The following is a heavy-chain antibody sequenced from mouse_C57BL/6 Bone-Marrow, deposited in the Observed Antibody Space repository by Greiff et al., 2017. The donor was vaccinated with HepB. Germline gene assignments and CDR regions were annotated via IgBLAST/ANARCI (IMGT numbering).Heavy chain of an antibody. CDR3: ARWAGFDY. CDR1: GYTFTDYY. J-gene: IGHJ2*01. Sequence: EVQLQQSGPELVKPGASVKISCKASGYTFTDYYMNWVKQSHGKSLEWIGDINPNNGGTSYNQKFKGKATLTVDKSSSTAYMELRSLTSEDSAVYYCARWAGFDYWGQGTTLTVSS. V-gene: IGHV1-26*01. CDR2: INPNNGGT. D-gene: IGHD3-3*01.